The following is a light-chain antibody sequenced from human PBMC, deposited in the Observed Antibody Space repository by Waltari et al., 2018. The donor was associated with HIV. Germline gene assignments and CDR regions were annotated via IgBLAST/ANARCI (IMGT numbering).Light chain of an antibody. J-gene: IGLJ3*02. CDR2: VGTGGIVG. CDR3: GADHGSGSNFVRV. CDR1: SGYSNYK. V-gene: IGLV9-49*01. Sequence: QPVLTQPPSASASLGASVTLTCTLSSGYSNYKVEWSQPRPGTGPRFVRRVGTGGIVGSKGDGIPDRFSVLGSGLNRYLTIKNIQEEDESDYHCGADHGSGSNFVRVFGGGTKLTVL.